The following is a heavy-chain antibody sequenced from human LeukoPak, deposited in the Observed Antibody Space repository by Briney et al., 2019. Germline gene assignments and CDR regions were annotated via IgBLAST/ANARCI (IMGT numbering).Heavy chain of an antibody. CDR1: GGSFSGYY. V-gene: IGHV4-34*01. Sequence: PSETLSLTCAVYGGSFSGYYWSWIRQPPGKELEWIGEINHSGSTNYNPSLKSRVTISVDTSKNQFSLKLSSVTAADTAVYYCARGRYYMDVWGKGTTVTVSS. J-gene: IGHJ6*03. CDR3: ARGRYYMDV. CDR2: INHSGST.